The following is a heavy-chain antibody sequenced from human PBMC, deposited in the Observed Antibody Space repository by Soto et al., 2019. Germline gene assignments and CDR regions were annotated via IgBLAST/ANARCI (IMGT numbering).Heavy chain of an antibody. CDR1: GYSFTSYG. J-gene: IGHJ4*02. Sequence: QVQLVQSGAEVKKPGASVKVSCKASGYSFTSYGISWVRQAPGQGLEWMGWISAYNGNKKYAQKLQGRVTMTTDTSRSKASMELRGLRPNDTAVYYCARDLGKHLVDYWGQGTLVT. CDR3: ARDLGKHLVDY. CDR2: ISAYNGNK. D-gene: IGHD6-13*01. V-gene: IGHV1-18*01.